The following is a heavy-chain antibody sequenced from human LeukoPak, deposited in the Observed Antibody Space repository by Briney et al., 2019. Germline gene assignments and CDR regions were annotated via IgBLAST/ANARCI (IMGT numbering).Heavy chain of an antibody. V-gene: IGHV4-34*01. Sequence: SETLSLTCAVYGGSFSGYYWSWIRQPPGEGLEWIGEINHSGSTNYNPSLKSRVTISVDRSKNQFSLKLSSVTAADTAVYYCARVWNRYSSSGFDPWGQGTLVTVSS. CDR2: INHSGST. D-gene: IGHD6-6*01. CDR3: ARVWNRYSSSGFDP. CDR1: GGSFSGYY. J-gene: IGHJ5*02.